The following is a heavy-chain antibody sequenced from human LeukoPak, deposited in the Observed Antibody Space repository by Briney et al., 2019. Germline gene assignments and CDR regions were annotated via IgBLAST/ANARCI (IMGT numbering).Heavy chain of an antibody. Sequence: GGSLRLSCTASGFTFGDYVMSWVRQAPGKGLEWVGFIRSKAYGGTTKNAASVKGRFTISRDDSKNTLYLQMNSLKTEDTAVYYCTTSGDIVVVVAADGYYYMDVWGKGTTVTVSS. CDR1: GFTFGDYV. J-gene: IGHJ6*03. V-gene: IGHV3-49*04. CDR2: IRSKAYGGTT. D-gene: IGHD2-15*01. CDR3: TTSGDIVVVVAADGYYYMDV.